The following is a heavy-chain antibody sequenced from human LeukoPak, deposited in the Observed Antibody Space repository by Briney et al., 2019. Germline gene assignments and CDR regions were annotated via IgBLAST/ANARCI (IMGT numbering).Heavy chain of an antibody. D-gene: IGHD6-6*01. CDR2: IRQDDSEK. V-gene: IGHV3-7*03. J-gene: IGHJ4*02. CDR3: ARLAARPY. Sequence: GGSLRLSCSASGFTFSDYWMMWVRQAPGKGLEWVGNIRQDDSEKNYVDSVKGRFTISRDNSKNTVYLQMSSLRAEDTAVYYCARLAARPYWGQGTLVTVSS. CDR1: GFTFSDYW.